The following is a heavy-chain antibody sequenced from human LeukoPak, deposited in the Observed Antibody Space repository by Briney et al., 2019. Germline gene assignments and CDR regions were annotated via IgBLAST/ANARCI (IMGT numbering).Heavy chain of an antibody. V-gene: IGHV4-59*08. CDR1: GGXISTFY. J-gene: IGHJ4*02. CDR3: ARHGPLYDIWSAQFYFDY. CDR2: IYYSGTT. D-gene: IGHD3-3*01. Sequence: SETLSLTCTVSGGXISTFYCSWIRQRPGKGLEWLGLIYYSGTTNYNPSLKSRVAISVDMSTSQFSLTLSSVTAADTALYYCARHGPLYDIWSAQFYFDYWGQGTLVAVSS.